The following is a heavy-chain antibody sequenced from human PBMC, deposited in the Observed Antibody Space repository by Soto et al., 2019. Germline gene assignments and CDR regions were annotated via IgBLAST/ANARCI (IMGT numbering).Heavy chain of an antibody. CDR3: ARAPGGNVAFEY. V-gene: IGHV1-69*13. D-gene: IGHD2-15*01. CDR1: GYTFSSYA. Sequence: SLKVSCKSSGYTFSSYAIICVRQAPGQGLEWMGGIIPIFGTANYAQKFQGRVTITADESTSTAYMELSSLRSEDTAVYYCARAPGGNVAFEYWGQGTLVTVSS. J-gene: IGHJ4*02. CDR2: IIPIFGTA.